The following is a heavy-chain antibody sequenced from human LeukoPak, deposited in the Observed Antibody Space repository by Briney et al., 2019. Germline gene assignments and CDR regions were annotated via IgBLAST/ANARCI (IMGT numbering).Heavy chain of an antibody. CDR1: GFTFSSYW. D-gene: IGHD3-3*01. CDR3: ARVGVQTYYDFWSGYFNDAFDI. V-gene: IGHV3-74*01. Sequence: GGSLRLSCAASGFTFSSYWMHWVRQAPGKGLVWVSRINSDGSSTSYADSVKGRFTISRDNAKNTLYLQMNSLRAEDTAVYYCARVGVQTYYDFWSGYFNDAFDIWGQGTMVTVSS. J-gene: IGHJ3*02. CDR2: INSDGSST.